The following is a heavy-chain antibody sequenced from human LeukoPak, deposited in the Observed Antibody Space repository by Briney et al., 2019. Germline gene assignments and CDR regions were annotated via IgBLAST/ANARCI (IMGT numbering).Heavy chain of an antibody. V-gene: IGHV4-39*07. CDR3: ARDSGTTGEVKFDP. Sequence: PETLSLTCTVSSGSISTSNYYWGWVRQPPGKALEWIGNIFYSGSTYYSPSLKSRVTISVDTSKNQFSLKLSSVTAADTAVYYCARDSGTTGEVKFDPWGQGTLVTVSS. D-gene: IGHD3-10*01. CDR1: SGSISTSNYY. J-gene: IGHJ5*02. CDR2: IFYSGST.